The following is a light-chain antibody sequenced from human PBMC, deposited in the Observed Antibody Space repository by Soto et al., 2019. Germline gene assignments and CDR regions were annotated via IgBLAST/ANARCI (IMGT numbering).Light chain of an antibody. CDR1: QSVSSSY. CDR2: GAS. Sequence: EIVLTQSPGTLSLSLGERATLSCRASQSVSSSYLAWYQQKPGQAPRLLIYGASSRATGIPDRFSGSGSGTDFTLTISRLEPEDFAVYYCQQYGSPRFGGGTKVDI. V-gene: IGKV3-20*01. CDR3: QQYGSPR. J-gene: IGKJ4*01.